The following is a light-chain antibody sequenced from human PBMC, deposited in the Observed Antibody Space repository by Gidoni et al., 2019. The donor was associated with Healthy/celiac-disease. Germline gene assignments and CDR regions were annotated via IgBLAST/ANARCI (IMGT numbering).Light chain of an antibody. Sequence: DIQMTQSPSSLSASVGDRVTITCRASQSISSYLNWYHQKPGNAPKLLIYAASSLQSGVPSRFRGSGSGTDFTLTISSLQPEDFATYYCQQSYSTPLFTFGPXTKVDIK. V-gene: IGKV1-39*01. CDR1: QSISSY. CDR2: AAS. J-gene: IGKJ3*01. CDR3: QQSYSTPLFT.